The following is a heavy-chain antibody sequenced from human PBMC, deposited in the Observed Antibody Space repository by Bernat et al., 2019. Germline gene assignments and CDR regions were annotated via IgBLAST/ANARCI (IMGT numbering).Heavy chain of an antibody. J-gene: IGHJ6*02. D-gene: IGHD6-13*01. CDR1: GGTFSSYA. Sequence: QVQLVQSGAEVKKPGSSVKVSCKASGGTFSSYAISWVRQAPGQGLEWMGGIIPIFGTANYAQKFQGRVTITADKSTSTAYMELSSLRSEDTAVYYCAGGGGRAAAGTYGYYYGMDVWGQGTTVTVSS. V-gene: IGHV1-69*06. CDR3: AGGGGRAAAGTYGYYYGMDV. CDR2: IIPIFGTA.